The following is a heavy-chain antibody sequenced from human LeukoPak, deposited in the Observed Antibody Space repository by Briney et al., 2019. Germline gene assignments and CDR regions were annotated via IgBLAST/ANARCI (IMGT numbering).Heavy chain of an antibody. CDR1: GFTFSSYP. J-gene: IGHJ4*02. CDR3: VKRGRQGDYAYDY. V-gene: IGHV3-64D*06. CDR2: ISTDGGST. Sequence: PGGTLRLSCSASGFTFSSYPMHWARQAPGTALDYVSSISTDGGSTYYADSVKGRFTISRDNSKNTLYLQMRSLRGEDTAVYYCVKRGRQGDYAYDYWGQGTLVTVSS. D-gene: IGHD4-17*01.